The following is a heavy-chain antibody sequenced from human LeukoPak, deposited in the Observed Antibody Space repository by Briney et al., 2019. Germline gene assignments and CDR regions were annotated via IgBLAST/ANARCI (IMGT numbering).Heavy chain of an antibody. Sequence: PGRSLRLSCAASGFTFSSYAMHWVRQAPGKGLEWVAAISYDGSNKYYADSVKGRFTISRDNSKNTLYLQMNSLRAEDTAVYYCARTLGYCSSTSCFAPYYYYGMDVWGKGTTVTVSS. CDR1: GFTFSSYA. J-gene: IGHJ6*04. D-gene: IGHD2-2*01. CDR2: ISYDGSNK. CDR3: ARTLGYCSSTSCFAPYYYYGMDV. V-gene: IGHV3-30*04.